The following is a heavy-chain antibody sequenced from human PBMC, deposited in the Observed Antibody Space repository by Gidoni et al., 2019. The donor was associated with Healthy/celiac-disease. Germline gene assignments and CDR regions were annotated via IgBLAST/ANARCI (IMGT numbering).Heavy chain of an antibody. J-gene: IGHJ4*02. CDR2: INHSGST. V-gene: IGHV4-34*01. Sequence: QVQLQQWGAGLLKPSETLSLTCAVYGGSFSGYYWSWIRQPPGKGLEWIGEINHSGSTNYNPSLKSRVTISVDTSKNQFSLKLSSVTAADTAVYYCARVQGRSGRNPLDYWGQGTLVTVSS. CDR3: ARVQGRSGRNPLDY. CDR1: GGSFSGYY. D-gene: IGHD3-10*01.